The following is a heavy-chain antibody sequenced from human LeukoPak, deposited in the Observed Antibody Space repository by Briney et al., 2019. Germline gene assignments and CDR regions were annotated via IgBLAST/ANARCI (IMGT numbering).Heavy chain of an antibody. CDR3: ARGRAVAGRLAPFDP. V-gene: IGHV1-2*02. J-gene: IGHJ5*02. CDR2: INPKSGVT. D-gene: IGHD6-19*01. Sequence: GASVKVSCKASGYTFTGYYMHWVRQAPGQGLEWMGWINPKSGVTNYPQKFRGRATMSGNASISTAYMELSRLTSVDTAIYYCARGRAVAGRLAPFDPWGQGTLVTVSS. CDR1: GYTFTGYY.